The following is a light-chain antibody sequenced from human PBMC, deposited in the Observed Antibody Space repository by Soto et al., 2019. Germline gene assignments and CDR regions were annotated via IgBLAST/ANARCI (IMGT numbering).Light chain of an antibody. V-gene: IGKV3-15*01. CDR1: QSVRSN. Sequence: EIVMTQSPATLSASPGETVTLSCRASQSVRSNLAWYQQKPGQAPRLLIYDASTLATGIPARFSGSGSGTEFALTTSTLQSEDFGVYSCQQYNHWLLYTFGQGTTLEIK. CDR2: DAS. CDR3: QQYNHWLLYT. J-gene: IGKJ2*01.